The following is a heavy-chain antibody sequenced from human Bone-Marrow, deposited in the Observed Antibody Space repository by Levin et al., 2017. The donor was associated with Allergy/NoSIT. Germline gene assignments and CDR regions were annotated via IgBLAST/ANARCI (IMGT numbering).Heavy chain of an antibody. CDR2: IGSSGSTI. CDR3: ARDFWSSGSYPAFDS. Sequence: GGSLRLSCAVSGFSFSDYYMNWIRQAPGKGLEWVSYIGSSGSTIYYADSVRGRFTISRDNAKNSLFLQINSLRADDTAVYYCARDFWSSGSYPAFDSWGQGTLVTVSS. V-gene: IGHV3-11*01. D-gene: IGHD1-26*01. J-gene: IGHJ3*02. CDR1: GFSFSDYY.